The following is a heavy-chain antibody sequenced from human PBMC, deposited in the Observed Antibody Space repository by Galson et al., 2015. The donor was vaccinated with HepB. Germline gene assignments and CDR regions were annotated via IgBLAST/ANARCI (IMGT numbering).Heavy chain of an antibody. V-gene: IGHV4-39*01. CDR3: ARQPSPGWFDP. Sequence: ETLSLTCVFSGDSIDSSRHSWAWIRPPPGRGLEWIGNVSYTGMTYYNPSLKSRLTIDVDTSKNHFSLILTSVTAADTAVYYCARQPSPGWFDPWGQGTLVTVSS. CDR2: VSYTGMT. CDR1: GDSIDSSRHS. J-gene: IGHJ5*02.